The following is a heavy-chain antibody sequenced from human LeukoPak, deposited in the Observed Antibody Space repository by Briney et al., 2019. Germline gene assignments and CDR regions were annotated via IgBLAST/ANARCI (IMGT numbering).Heavy chain of an antibody. CDR1: GYTFTGYY. D-gene: IGHD7-27*01. Sequence: GASVKVSCKASGYTFTGYYMHWVRQAPGQGLEWMGWINPNSGGTNYAQKFQGRVTMTRDTSISTAYMELSRLRSDNTAVYYCARAWGFLCGMDVWGQGTTVTVSS. CDR2: INPNSGGT. J-gene: IGHJ6*02. CDR3: ARAWGFLCGMDV. V-gene: IGHV1-2*02.